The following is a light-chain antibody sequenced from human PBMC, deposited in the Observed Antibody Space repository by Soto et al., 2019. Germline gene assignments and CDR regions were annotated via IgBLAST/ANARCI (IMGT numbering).Light chain of an antibody. V-gene: IGKV1-39*01. Sequence: DIQMTQSPSSLSASVGDRVTITCRASQSISSYLNWYQQKKGKAPKILIYAASSLQSGVPSRFSGSVSGTDFTLTISSLQPEDSETYFCQQLNSYPQTFGQGTRLEIK. J-gene: IGKJ5*01. CDR3: QQLNSYPQT. CDR2: AAS. CDR1: QSISSY.